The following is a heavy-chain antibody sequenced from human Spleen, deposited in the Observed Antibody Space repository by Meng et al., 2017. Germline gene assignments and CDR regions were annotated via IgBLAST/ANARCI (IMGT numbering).Heavy chain of an antibody. V-gene: IGHV3-21*01. CDR2: ISSSSSYI. Sequence: GESLKISCAASGFIFSNYWMNWVRQAPGKGLEWVSSISSSSSYIYYADSVKGRFTISRDNAKNSLYLQMNSLRAEDTAVYYCARAWPQGGSYYWDYWGQGTLVTVSS. D-gene: IGHD1-26*01. CDR3: ARAWPQGGSYYWDY. J-gene: IGHJ4*02. CDR1: GFIFSNYW.